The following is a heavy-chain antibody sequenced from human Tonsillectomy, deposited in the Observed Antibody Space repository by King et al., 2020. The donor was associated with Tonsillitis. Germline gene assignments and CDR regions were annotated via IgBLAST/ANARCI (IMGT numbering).Heavy chain of an antibody. V-gene: IGHV1-2*02. J-gene: IGHJ2*01. CDR1: GYTFTDYY. CDR2: INPNSGYT. CDR3: ARRSAGGYHRYFDL. Sequence: VQLVQSGTEVKKPGASVKVSCKASGYTFTDYYMHWVRQAPGQGLEWMGCINPNSGYTNYAQKFKGGVTMTRDTSIRTAYMELSSLRADDTAVYYCARRSAGGYHRYFDLWGRGTLVIVSS. D-gene: IGHD3-22*01.